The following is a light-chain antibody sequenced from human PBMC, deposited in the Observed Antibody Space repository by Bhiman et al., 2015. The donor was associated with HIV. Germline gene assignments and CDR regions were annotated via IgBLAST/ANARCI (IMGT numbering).Light chain of an antibody. CDR2: DVS. V-gene: IGLV2-23*02. J-gene: IGLJ1*01. CDR3: CSYAGSGAFYV. CDR1: GSDVGGSNF. Sequence: QSALTQPASVSGSPGQSITISCTGSGSDVGGSNFVSWYRQHPGKAPKLIIYDVSKWPAGVSSRFSGSKSGNTASLTISGLQAEDEADYYCCSYAGSGAFYVFGPGTKVTVL.